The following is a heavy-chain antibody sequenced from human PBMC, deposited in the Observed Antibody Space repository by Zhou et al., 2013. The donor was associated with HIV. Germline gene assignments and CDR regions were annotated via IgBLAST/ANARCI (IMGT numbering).Heavy chain of an antibody. CDR1: GGTFSSYA. CDR3: ALVEVTPRYYFDY. CDR2: IIPILGIA. V-gene: IGHV1-69*04. Sequence: QVQLVQSGAEVKKPGSSVKVSCKASGGTFSSYAISWVRQAPGQGLEWMGRIIPILGIANYAQKFQGRVTITADKSTSTAYMELSSLRSEDTAVYYCALVEVTPRYYFDYWGQGNPGSPSPQ. D-gene: IGHD2-21*02. J-gene: IGHJ4*02.